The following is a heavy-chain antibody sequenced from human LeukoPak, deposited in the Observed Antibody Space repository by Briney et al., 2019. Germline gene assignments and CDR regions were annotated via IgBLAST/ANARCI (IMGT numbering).Heavy chain of an antibody. CDR2: INHSGST. Sequence: SETLSLTCAVYGGSFSGYYWSWIRQPPGKGLEWIGEINHSGSTNYNPSLKSRVTISVDTSKNQFSLKLSSVTAADTAVYYCARGLGTPFAHWGQGTLVTVSS. CDR1: GGSFSGYY. V-gene: IGHV4-34*01. J-gene: IGHJ4*02. D-gene: IGHD1-1*01. CDR3: ARGLGTPFAH.